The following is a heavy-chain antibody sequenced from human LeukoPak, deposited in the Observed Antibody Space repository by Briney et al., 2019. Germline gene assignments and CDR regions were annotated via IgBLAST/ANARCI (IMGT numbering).Heavy chain of an antibody. CDR1: GFTFSNYA. D-gene: IGHD3-22*01. V-gene: IGHV3-30-3*01. CDR3: ASYVYYDSSGYYY. J-gene: IGHJ4*02. CDR2: ISYDGSDK. Sequence: GGSLRLSCAASGFTFSNYAMHWVRQAPGKGLEWVAVISYDGSDKYYADSVKGRFTISRDNAKNTLYLQMNSLRAEDTAVYYCASYVYYDSSGYYYWGQGTLVTVSS.